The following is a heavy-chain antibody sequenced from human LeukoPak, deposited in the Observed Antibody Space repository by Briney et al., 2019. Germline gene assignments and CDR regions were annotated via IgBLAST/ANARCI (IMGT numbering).Heavy chain of an antibody. D-gene: IGHD1-26*01. J-gene: IGHJ4*02. V-gene: IGHV1-46*01. CDR2: INPSGGST. CDR3: AREFIVGGRGLLFYLDY. Sequence: EASVKVSCKASGYTFTSYYMHWVRQAPGQGREWMGIINPSGGSTSYAQKFQGRVTMTRDTSTSTVYMELSSLRSEDTAVYYCAREFIVGGRGLLFYLDYWGQGSLVTVSS. CDR1: GYTFTSYY.